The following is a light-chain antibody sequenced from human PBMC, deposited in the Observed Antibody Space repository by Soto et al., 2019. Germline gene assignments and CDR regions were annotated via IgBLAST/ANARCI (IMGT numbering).Light chain of an antibody. CDR1: QSISSY. V-gene: IGKV1-39*01. J-gene: IGKJ2*01. Sequence: IQMTQSPFSLSASVGDRVTITCRASQSISSYLNWYQQKPGKAPKLLIYGASSLQSGVPSRFSGSRSGTDFTLTISSLQSEDFATYYCQQSYITPNTFGQGTKLQIK. CDR3: QQSYITPNT. CDR2: GAS.